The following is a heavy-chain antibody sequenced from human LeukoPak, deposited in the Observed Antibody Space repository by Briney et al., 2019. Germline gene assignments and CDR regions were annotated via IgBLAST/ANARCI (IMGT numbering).Heavy chain of an antibody. CDR1: GFTFTDHA. Sequence: PGGSLRLSCAASGFTFTDHALTWVRQTPGKGLELVSSISAGGDRIHYADSAKGRFTISRDNFKNTLYLQMNSLRAEDTAVYFCAYLDSSGYYYGRLRYWGQGTPVTVSS. D-gene: IGHD3-22*01. CDR2: ISAGGDRI. CDR3: AYLDSSGYYYGRLRY. V-gene: IGHV3-23*01. J-gene: IGHJ4*02.